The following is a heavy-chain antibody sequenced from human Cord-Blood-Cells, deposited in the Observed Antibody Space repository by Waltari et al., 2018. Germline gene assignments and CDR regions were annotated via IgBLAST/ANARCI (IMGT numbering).Heavy chain of an antibody. J-gene: IGHJ5*02. CDR3: ARVIYGSGSYSDWFDP. Sequence: QVQLQQWGAGLLKPSETLSLTCAVYGGSFSGYYWSWIRQPPGKGLEWIGEIKHSGSTNYNPSLKRRVTISVDTSKNQFSLKLSSVTAADTAVYYCARVIYGSGSYSDWFDPWGQGTLVTVSS. D-gene: IGHD3-10*01. V-gene: IGHV4-34*01. CDR2: IKHSGST. CDR1: GGSFSGYY.